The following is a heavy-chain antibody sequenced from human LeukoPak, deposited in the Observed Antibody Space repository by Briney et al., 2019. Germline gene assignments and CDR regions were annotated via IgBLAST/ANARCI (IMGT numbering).Heavy chain of an antibody. CDR1: GFTFSSYT. CDR3: AREFWSGSAFDI. Sequence: GGSLRLSCAASGFTFSSYTMNWVRQAPGKGLEWVSSISSSSSYMYYADSVKGRFTISRDNAKNSLYLQMSSLRTEDTAVYYCAREFWSGSAFDIWGQGTMVTVSS. CDR2: ISSSSSYM. J-gene: IGHJ3*02. V-gene: IGHV3-21*01. D-gene: IGHD3-3*01.